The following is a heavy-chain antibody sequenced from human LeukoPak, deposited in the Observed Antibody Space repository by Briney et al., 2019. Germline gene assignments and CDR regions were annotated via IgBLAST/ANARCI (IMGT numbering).Heavy chain of an antibody. CDR2: IYDTGST. CDR3: AREYSGSYWPDY. D-gene: IGHD1-26*01. CDR1: GFTASIYY. Sequence: GGSLRLSCAASGFTASIYYMSWVRQAPGKGLEWVSLIYDTGSTYYADSVKGRFTISRDNSKNTVYLQMNSLRAEDTAVYYCAREYSGSYWPDYWGQGTLVTVSS. V-gene: IGHV3-66*03. J-gene: IGHJ4*02.